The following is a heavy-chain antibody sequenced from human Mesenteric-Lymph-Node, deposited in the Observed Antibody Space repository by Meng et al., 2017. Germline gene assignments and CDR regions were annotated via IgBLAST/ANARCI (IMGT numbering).Heavy chain of an antibody. CDR1: GDSVSSNSAA. V-gene: IGHV6-1*01. CDR3: AGSSGYYIGYYFDY. Sequence: VQPQQPGPVLVKPSQTLSLPCAISGDSVSSNSAAWNWIRQSPSRGLEWLGRTYYRSKWYNDYAVSVKSRITINPDTSKNQFSLQLNSVTPEDTAVYYCAGSSGYYIGYYFDYWGQGTLVTVSS. D-gene: IGHD3-22*01. CDR2: TYYRSKWYN. J-gene: IGHJ4*02.